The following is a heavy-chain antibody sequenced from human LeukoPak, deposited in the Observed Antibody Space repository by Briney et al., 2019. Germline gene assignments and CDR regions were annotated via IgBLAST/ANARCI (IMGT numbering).Heavy chain of an antibody. D-gene: IGHD3-10*01. J-gene: IGHJ5*02. CDR3: ARDTSVGITMVRGKNWFDP. CDR2: IIPIFGTA. CDR1: GGTFSSYA. Sequence: SVKVSCKASGGTFSSYAISWVRQAPGQGLEWMGGIIPIFGTANYAQKFQGRVTITADESTSTAYMELRSLRSDDTAVYYCARDTSVGITMVRGKNWFDPWGQGTLVTVSS. V-gene: IGHV1-69*13.